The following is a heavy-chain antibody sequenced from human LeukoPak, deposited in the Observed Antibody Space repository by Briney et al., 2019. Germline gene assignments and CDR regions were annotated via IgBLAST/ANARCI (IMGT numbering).Heavy chain of an antibody. CDR1: GYTSTTYW. J-gene: IGHJ3*02. CDR2: IYRGDSDT. V-gene: IGHV5-51*01. Sequence: GESLKISCKASGYTSTTYWIGWVRQMPGRGLGWMGIIYRGDSDTRYSPSFQGQVTISVDKSISTAYLQWSSLKASDTAMYYCARNGNYLDAFNIWGQGTMVTVSS. D-gene: IGHD1-7*01. CDR3: ARNGNYLDAFNI.